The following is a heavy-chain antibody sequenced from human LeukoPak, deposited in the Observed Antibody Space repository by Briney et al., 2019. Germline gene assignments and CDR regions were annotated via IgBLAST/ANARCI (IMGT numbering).Heavy chain of an antibody. CDR3: ARLGNYYDSSGYYRGFDY. J-gene: IGHJ4*02. D-gene: IGHD3-22*01. CDR1: GFTFSSYS. Sequence: GGSLRLSCAASGFTFSSYSMNWVRQAPGKGLEWVSSISSSSSYIYYADSVKGRFTISRDNAKNSLYLQMNSLRAEDTAVYYCARLGNYYDSSGYYRGFDYWGQGTLVTVSS. V-gene: IGHV3-21*01. CDR2: ISSSSSYI.